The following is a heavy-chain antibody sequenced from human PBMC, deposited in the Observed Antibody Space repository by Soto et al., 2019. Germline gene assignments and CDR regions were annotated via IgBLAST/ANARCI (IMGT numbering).Heavy chain of an antibody. CDR3: AKDTVQGHFY. CDR2: ISGSGGST. V-gene: IGHV3-23*01. CDR1: GFTFSRYA. Sequence: EVQLLESGGGLVQPGGSLRLSCAASGFTFSRYAMSWVRQAPGKGLEWVSAISGSGGSTYYADSVKGRFTISRDNSKTTLYLPMTSLRAEDTAVYYCAKDTVQGHFYWGQGTLVTVSS. D-gene: IGHD4-4*01. J-gene: IGHJ4*02.